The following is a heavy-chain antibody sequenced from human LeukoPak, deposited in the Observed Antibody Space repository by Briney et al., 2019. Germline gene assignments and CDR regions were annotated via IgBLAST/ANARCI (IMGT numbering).Heavy chain of an antibody. Sequence: PSETLSLTCTVSGGSISSYYWGWIRQPPGKGLEWIGSIYYSGSTFYNPSLKSRFTISVDTSKNQLSLKLSSVTAADTAVYYCARCHALWFGENWFDPWGQGTLVTVSS. CDR3: ARCHALWFGENWFDP. D-gene: IGHD3-10*01. CDR1: GGSISSYY. J-gene: IGHJ5*02. V-gene: IGHV4-39*01. CDR2: IYYSGST.